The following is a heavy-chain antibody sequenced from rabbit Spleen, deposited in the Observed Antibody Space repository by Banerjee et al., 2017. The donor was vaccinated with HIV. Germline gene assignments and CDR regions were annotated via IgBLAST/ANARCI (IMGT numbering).Heavy chain of an antibody. CDR1: GFSFSSGYY. V-gene: IGHV1S40*01. D-gene: IGHD4-1*01. CDR3: ARGDGGSGADNYFSF. Sequence: QSLEESGGDLVKPGASLTLTCTASGFSFSSGYYMCWVRQAPGKGLEWIGCINGGSSGSTYYASWARGRFTISKTSSTTVTLQMTSLTVADTATYFCARGDGGSGADNYFSFWGPGTLVTVS. J-gene: IGHJ4*01. CDR2: INGGSSGST.